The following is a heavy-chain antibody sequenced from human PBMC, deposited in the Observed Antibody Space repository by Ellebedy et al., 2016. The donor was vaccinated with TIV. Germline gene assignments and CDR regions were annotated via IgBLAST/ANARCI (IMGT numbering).Heavy chain of an antibody. CDR2: ISGSGGSI. CDR1: GFTFSSHA. CDR3: AKDPGGLTTRITTD. J-gene: IGHJ4*02. V-gene: IGHV3-23*01. D-gene: IGHD2-8*02. Sequence: GESLKISXAASGFTFSSHAMSWVRHAPGKGLEWVSAISGSGGSIYYADSVKGRFTISRDNSKNTLYLQMNRLRAEDTAVYYCAKDPGGLTTRITTDWGQGTLVTVSS.